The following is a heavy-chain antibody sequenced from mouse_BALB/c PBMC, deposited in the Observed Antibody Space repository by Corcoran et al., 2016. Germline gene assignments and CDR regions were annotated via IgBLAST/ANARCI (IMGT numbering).Heavy chain of an antibody. CDR3: ARSDGYSYFDY. Sequence: QIQLVQSGPELKKPGETVRISCKASGYTFTTAGMQWVQKMPGKGLKWIGWINTHSGVPKYAEDFKGRFAFSLETSASTAYLQLSNLKNEDTATYFCARSDGYSYFDYWRQGTTLTVSS. V-gene: IGHV9-4*02. J-gene: IGHJ2*01. CDR1: GYTFTTAG. D-gene: IGHD2-3*01. CDR2: INTHSGVP.